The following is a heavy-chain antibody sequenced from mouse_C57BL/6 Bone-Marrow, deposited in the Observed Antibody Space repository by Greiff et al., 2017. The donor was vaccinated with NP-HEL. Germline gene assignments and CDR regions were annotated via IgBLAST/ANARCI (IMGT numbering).Heavy chain of an antibody. J-gene: IGHJ1*03. V-gene: IGHV1-42*01. D-gene: IGHD1-1*01. CDR1: GYSFTGYY. CDR3: ARGGSRYRYFDV. CDR2: INPSTGGT. Sequence: VHVKQSGPELVKPGASVKISCKASGYSFTGYYMNWVKQSPEKSLEWIGEINPSTGGTTYNQKFKAKATLTVDKSSSTAYMQLKSLTYEDSAVYYCARGGSRYRYFDVWGTGTTVTVSS.